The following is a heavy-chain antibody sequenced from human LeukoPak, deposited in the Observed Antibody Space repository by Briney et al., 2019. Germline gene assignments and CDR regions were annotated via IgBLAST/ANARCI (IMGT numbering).Heavy chain of an antibody. D-gene: IGHD3-22*01. CDR3: ARHTATYYYDSSGYPRGYYYYMDV. Sequence: SETLSLTCAVYGGSFSGYYWSWIRQPPGKGLEWIGEINHSGSTNYNPSLKSRVTISVDTSKNQFSLKLSSVTAADTAVYYCARHTATYYYDSSGYPRGYYYYMDVWGKGTTVTISS. CDR1: GGSFSGYY. J-gene: IGHJ6*03. V-gene: IGHV4-34*01. CDR2: INHSGST.